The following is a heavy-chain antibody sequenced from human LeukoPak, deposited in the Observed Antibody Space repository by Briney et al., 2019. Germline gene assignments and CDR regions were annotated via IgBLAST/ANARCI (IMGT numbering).Heavy chain of an antibody. CDR3: ARITDYGDYAFDY. V-gene: IGHV4-59*01. Sequence: PSETLSLTCTVSGGSISSYYWSWIRQPPGKGLEWIGYIYYSGSTNYNPSLKSRVTISVATSKNQFSLKLSSVTAADTAVYYCARITDYGDYAFDYWGQGTLVTVSS. D-gene: IGHD4-17*01. CDR1: GGSISSYY. CDR2: IYYSGST. J-gene: IGHJ4*02.